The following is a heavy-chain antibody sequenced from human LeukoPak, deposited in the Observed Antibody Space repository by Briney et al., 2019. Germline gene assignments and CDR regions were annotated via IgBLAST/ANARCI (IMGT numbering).Heavy chain of an antibody. D-gene: IGHD4-17*01. CDR1: GFTFSINS. CDR3: ARRAGEYSHPYDY. CDR2: IYSGGNT. J-gene: IGHJ4*02. V-gene: IGHV3-53*01. Sequence: PGGSLRLSCAASGFTFSINSVSWVRQAPGKGLEWVSFIYSGGNTHYSDSVKGRFTIYRDNSKNTLYLQMNSLRAEDTAVYYCARRAGEYSHPYDYWGQGTLVTVSS.